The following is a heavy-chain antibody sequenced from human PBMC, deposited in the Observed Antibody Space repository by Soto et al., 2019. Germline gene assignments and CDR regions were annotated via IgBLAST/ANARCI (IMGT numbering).Heavy chain of an antibody. V-gene: IGHV4-38-2*02. CDR3: ARDRNSGRRPDAFDI. Sequence: PSETLSLTCTVSDYSIGSGYYWGWIRQPPGKGLEWIGTIIHSGNTNYTPSLKSRVTMSVDTSKNQFSLKLSSVIAADTAVYYCARDRNSGRRPDAFDIWGQGTMVTVSS. D-gene: IGHD1-26*01. J-gene: IGHJ3*02. CDR2: IIHSGNT. CDR1: DYSIGSGYY.